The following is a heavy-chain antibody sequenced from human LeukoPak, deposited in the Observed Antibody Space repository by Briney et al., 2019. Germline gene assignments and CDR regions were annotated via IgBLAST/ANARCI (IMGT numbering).Heavy chain of an antibody. V-gene: IGHV1-69*04. CDR2: IIPILGIA. CDR1: GGTFSSYA. CDR3: AFGGNCSSGSCSYYYGMDV. J-gene: IGHJ6*02. Sequence: SVKVSCKASGGTFSSYAISWVRQAPGQGLEWMGRIIPILGIANYAQMFQGRVTITADKSTSTAYMELSSLRSEDTAVYYCAFGGNCSSGSCSYYYGMDVWGQGTTVTVSS. D-gene: IGHD2-15*01.